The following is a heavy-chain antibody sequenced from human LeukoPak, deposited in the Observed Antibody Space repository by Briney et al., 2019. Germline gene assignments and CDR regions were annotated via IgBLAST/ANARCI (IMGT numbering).Heavy chain of an antibody. V-gene: IGHV1-2*02. Sequence: ASVKVSCKASGYTFTGYYMHWVRQAPGQGLEWMGWINPNSGGTNSAQKFQGGVTMTRDTSISTAYMELSRLTSDDTAVYYCARHPYSGSYHFDYWGQGTLVTVSS. J-gene: IGHJ4*02. CDR2: INPNSGGT. CDR1: GYTFTGYY. D-gene: IGHD1-26*01. CDR3: ARHPYSGSYHFDY.